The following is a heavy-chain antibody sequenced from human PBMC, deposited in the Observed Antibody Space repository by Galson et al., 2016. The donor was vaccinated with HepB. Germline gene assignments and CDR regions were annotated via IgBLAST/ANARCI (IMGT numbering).Heavy chain of an antibody. J-gene: IGHJ5*02. CDR1: GGTFSNNA. D-gene: IGHD3-3*01. CDR2: IIPMFGRT. Sequence: SVKVSCKASGGTFSNNAIRWLRQAPGQGLEWMGGIIPMFGRTNYAQKFQGRVTFTADESTTTAYMELTRLRTEDTAVYYCARETRVVLSAMLDLWGQGTLVTVSS. CDR3: ARETRVVLSAMLDL. V-gene: IGHV1-69*13.